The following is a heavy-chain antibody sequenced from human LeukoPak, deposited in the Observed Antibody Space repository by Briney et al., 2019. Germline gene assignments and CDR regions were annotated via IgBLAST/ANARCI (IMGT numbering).Heavy chain of an antibody. D-gene: IGHD4-17*01. CDR2: INWNGGST. J-gene: IGHJ3*02. CDR1: GFTFDDYG. V-gene: IGHV3-20*01. Sequence: SGGSLRLSCAASGFTFDDYGMSWVRQAPGKGLEWVSGINWNGGSTGYADSVKGRFTISRDNAKNSLYLQMNSLRAEDTALYHCARMSYGDLGSDAFDIWGQGTMVTVSS. CDR3: ARMSYGDLGSDAFDI.